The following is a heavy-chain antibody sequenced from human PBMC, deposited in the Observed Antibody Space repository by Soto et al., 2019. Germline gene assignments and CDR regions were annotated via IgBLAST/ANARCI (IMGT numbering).Heavy chain of an antibody. CDR2: INAGNGNT. Sequence: ASVKVSCNASGYTFTSYAMHLVRQAPGQRLEWMGWINAGNGNTKYSQKFQGRVTITRDTSASTAYMELSSLRSEDTAVYYCAREAPRVGYGMDVWGQGTTVTVSS. J-gene: IGHJ6*02. D-gene: IGHD2-15*01. CDR1: GYTFTSYA. V-gene: IGHV1-3*01. CDR3: AREAPRVGYGMDV.